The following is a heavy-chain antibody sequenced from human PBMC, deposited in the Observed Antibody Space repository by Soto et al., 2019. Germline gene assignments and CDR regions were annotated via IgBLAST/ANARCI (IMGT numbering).Heavy chain of an antibody. D-gene: IGHD5-12*01. CDR1: GVTISTYY. CDR3: VREAYIGYGHAIDH. CDR2: NYHSGTT. J-gene: IGHJ4*02. Sequence: QVQLKESGPGLVNPSETLSLTCAVSGVTISTYYWSWIRQPPGKGLEWIGYNYHSGTTNYNPSLKIRVTISVATSKNHFSLRLTSVTAADTAIYYCVREAYIGYGHAIDHWGQGTLVTVSS. V-gene: IGHV4-59*01.